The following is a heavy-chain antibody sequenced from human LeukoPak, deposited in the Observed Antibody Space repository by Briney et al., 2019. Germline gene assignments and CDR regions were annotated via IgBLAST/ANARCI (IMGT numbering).Heavy chain of an antibody. Sequence: ASVKVSCKASGYTLTSYDINWVRQATGQGLEWMGWMNPNSGNTGYAQKFQGRVTMTRNTSISTAYMELSSLRSEDTAVYYCARVQEFGYDFWSSPTVFDPWGQGTLVTVSS. D-gene: IGHD3-3*01. CDR3: ARVQEFGYDFWSSPTVFDP. V-gene: IGHV1-8*01. J-gene: IGHJ5*02. CDR1: GYTLTSYD. CDR2: MNPNSGNT.